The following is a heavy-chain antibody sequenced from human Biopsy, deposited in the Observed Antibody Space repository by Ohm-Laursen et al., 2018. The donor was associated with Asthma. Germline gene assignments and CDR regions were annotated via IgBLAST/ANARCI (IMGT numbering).Heavy chain of an antibody. J-gene: IGHJ6*02. V-gene: IGHV4-31*03. CDR3: ARDGSSVAGTPYGMDV. CDR2: IYYSGST. D-gene: IGHD6-19*01. CDR1: GGSISSGGYY. Sequence: TLSLTCTVSGGSISSGGYYWSWIRQHTGKGLEWIGYIYYSGSTYHNPSLKSRVTISVDTSKNQFSLKLSSVTAADTAVYYCARDGSSVAGTPYGMDVWGQGTTVTVSS.